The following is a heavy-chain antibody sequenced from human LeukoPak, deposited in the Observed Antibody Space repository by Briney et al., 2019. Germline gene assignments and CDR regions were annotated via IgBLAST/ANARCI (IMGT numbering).Heavy chain of an antibody. Sequence: SETLSLTCAVSGDSISSDSYHWGWIRQPPGEGLEWIGSIYSGGTTYYNPSLKSRVTISVDTSKNQFSLKLTSVTAADAAAYYCARHSRNCSGGYCYLYYWGQGTLVTVSS. V-gene: IGHV4-39*01. CDR2: IYSGGTT. CDR1: GDSISSDSYH. D-gene: IGHD2-15*01. CDR3: ARHSRNCSGGYCYLYY. J-gene: IGHJ4*02.